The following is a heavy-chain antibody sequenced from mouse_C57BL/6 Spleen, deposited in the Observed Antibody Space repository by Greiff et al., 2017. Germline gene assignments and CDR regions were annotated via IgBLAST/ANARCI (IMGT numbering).Heavy chain of an antibody. D-gene: IGHD2-1*01. V-gene: IGHV5-4*03. CDR3: ARGDYGKQNWYFDV. CDR2: ISDGGSYT. CDR1: GFTFSSYA. Sequence: EVKLVESGGGLVKPGGSLKLSCAASGFTFSSYAMSWVRQTPEKRLEWVATISDGGSYTYYPDNVKGRFTISRDNAKNNLYLQMSHLKSEDTAMYYCARGDYGKQNWYFDVWGTGTTVTVSS. J-gene: IGHJ1*03.